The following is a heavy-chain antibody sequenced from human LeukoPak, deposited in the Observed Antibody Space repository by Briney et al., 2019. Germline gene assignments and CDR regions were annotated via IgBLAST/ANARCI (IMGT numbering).Heavy chain of an antibody. V-gene: IGHV3-30*04. Sequence: GRSLRLSCAASGFTFTTYAMHWVRQAPGKGLEWVALISHDGKNKYYGDSVKGRFTISRDNAKNSLYLQMNSLRAEDTAVYYCARDVARAYYYDSSGYYCYWGQGTLVTVSS. CDR3: ARDVARAYYYDSSGYYCY. CDR2: ISHDGKNK. J-gene: IGHJ4*02. D-gene: IGHD3-22*01. CDR1: GFTFTTYA.